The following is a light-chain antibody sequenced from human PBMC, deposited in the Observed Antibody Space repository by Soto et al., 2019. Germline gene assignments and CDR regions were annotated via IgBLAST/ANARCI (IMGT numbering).Light chain of an antibody. CDR1: QRISTW. V-gene: IGKV1-5*01. CDR2: GAF. J-gene: IGKJ1*01. Sequence: DIQMTQSPSTVSASVGDRVTITCRASQRISTWLAWYQQRPGKAPKLLIYGAFTLESGVPSRFSGSGSGTEFTLTISSLQAEDFATYYCQQYNTYWTFGQGTKV. CDR3: QQYNTYWT.